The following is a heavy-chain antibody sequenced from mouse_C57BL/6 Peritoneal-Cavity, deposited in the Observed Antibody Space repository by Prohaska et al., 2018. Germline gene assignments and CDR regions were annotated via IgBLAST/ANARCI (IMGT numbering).Heavy chain of an antibody. D-gene: IGHD1-1*01. J-gene: IGHJ4*01. CDR3: ARIYYYGSAMDY. V-gene: IGHV8-8*01. CDR2: WDDDK. Sequence: WDDDKYYNPALKSRLTISKDTSKNQVFLKIANVDTADTATYYCARIYYYGSAMDYWGQGTSVTVSS.